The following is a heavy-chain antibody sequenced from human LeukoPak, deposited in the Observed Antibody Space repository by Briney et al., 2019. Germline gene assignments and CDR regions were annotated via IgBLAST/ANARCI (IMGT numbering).Heavy chain of an antibody. Sequence: GGSLRLSCAASGFTFGNFWMSWVRQAPGRGLEWVASMKEDGRSINYVESVKGRFTISRDNARNSLYLQMSSLRAEDTAVYYCARLFGGVTTFDYWGQGALVTVSS. J-gene: IGHJ4*02. CDR3: ARLFGGVTTFDY. CDR2: MKEDGRSI. D-gene: IGHD1-1*01. CDR1: GFTFGNFW. V-gene: IGHV3-7*01.